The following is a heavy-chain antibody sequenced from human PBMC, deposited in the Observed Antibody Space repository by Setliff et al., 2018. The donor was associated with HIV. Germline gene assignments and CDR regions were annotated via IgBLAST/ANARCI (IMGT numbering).Heavy chain of an antibody. CDR2: INTSGGSA. Sequence: GASVKVSCKTSGYTFTDYFLHWVRQAPGQGLEWMGVINTSGGSAGYAEKFRGRVTMTRDTSTSTVYMDLRNLRSEDTAVYYCARNQGDSSGWYAGDYWGHGTLVTVSS. CDR1: GYTFTDYF. CDR3: ARNQGDSSGWYAGDY. J-gene: IGHJ4*03. D-gene: IGHD6-19*01. V-gene: IGHV1-46*01.